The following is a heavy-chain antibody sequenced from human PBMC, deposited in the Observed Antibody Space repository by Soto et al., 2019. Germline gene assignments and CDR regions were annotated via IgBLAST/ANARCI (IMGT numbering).Heavy chain of an antibody. CDR3: AKILSPIVTSLFCCSDP. D-gene: IGHD2-21*02. CDR2: IDPTDSYT. Sequence: RASLKISNKASGDSFTRKWISWVRQMPGKDMEWMGRIDPTDSYTNYSPSFQGHVTISVDKSSSTAYVQWSSLKASDTAMYYCAKILSPIVTSLFCCSDPWCQGTLVSVSS. V-gene: IGHV5-10-1*01. J-gene: IGHJ5*02. CDR1: GDSFTRKW.